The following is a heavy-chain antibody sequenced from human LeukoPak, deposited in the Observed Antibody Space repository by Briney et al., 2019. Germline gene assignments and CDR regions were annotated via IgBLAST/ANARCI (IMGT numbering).Heavy chain of an antibody. CDR2: MNQGGSDK. Sequence: GGSLRLSCAASGFTISSYWMSWVRQSPGKGLEWVANMNQGGSDKYYVDSVKGRFTISRDNAKNSLYLQMNSLRAEDTAVYYCARSPDYRLDYWGQGTLVTVSS. V-gene: IGHV3-7*01. CDR1: GFTISSYW. CDR3: ARSPDYRLDY. J-gene: IGHJ4*02. D-gene: IGHD3-16*01.